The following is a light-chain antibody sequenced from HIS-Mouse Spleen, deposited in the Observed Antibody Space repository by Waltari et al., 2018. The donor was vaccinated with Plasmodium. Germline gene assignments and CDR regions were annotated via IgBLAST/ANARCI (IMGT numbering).Light chain of an antibody. CDR1: ALPKKY. Sequence: SYELTQPPSVSVSPGQTARITCSGDALPKKYAYWYQQKSGQSPVLVIYEDSKRPAGSPERVYGSSSERMATLTISGAQVEDEADYYCYSTDSSGNHRVFGGGTKLTVL. J-gene: IGLJ3*02. V-gene: IGLV3-10*01. CDR2: EDS. CDR3: YSTDSSGNHRV.